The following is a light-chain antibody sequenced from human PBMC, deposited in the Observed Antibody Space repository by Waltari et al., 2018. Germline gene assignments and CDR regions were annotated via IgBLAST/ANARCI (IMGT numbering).Light chain of an antibody. J-gene: IGLJ2*01. Sequence: QSVLTQPPSVSGAPGQKVTISCTGSRSNIGAGHDVHWYQQFPGAAPKLLIYRKTNRPSGVPDRFSGSKSVTSASLAITGLQAEDEADYYCQSYDSSLSGSLFGGGTKLTVL. CDR2: RKT. V-gene: IGLV1-40*01. CDR3: QSYDSSLSGSL. CDR1: RSNIGAGHD.